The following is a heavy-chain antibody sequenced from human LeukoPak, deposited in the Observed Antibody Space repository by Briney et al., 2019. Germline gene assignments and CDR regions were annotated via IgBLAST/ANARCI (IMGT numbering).Heavy chain of an antibody. Sequence: PSETLSLTCAVYGGSFSGYYWSWIRQPPGEGLEWIGYIYYSGSTNYNPSLKSRVTISVDTSKNQFSLKLSSVTAADTAVYYCARGGYNYGYYFDYWGQGTLVTVSS. CDR1: GGSFSGYY. V-gene: IGHV4-59*01. CDR3: ARGGYNYGYYFDY. D-gene: IGHD5-24*01. CDR2: IYYSGST. J-gene: IGHJ4*02.